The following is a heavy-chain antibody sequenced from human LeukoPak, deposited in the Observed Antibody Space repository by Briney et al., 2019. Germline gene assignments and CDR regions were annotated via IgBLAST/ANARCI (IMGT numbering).Heavy chain of an antibody. Sequence: PSETLSLTCTVSVGSISSYYWSWIRQPPGKGLEWIGYIYYSGGTNYNPSLKSRVTISVDTSKNQFSLKLSSVTAADTAVYYCASQGGATVYNWFDPWGQGTLVTVSS. V-gene: IGHV4-59*01. J-gene: IGHJ5*02. CDR1: VGSISSYY. CDR2: IYYSGGT. D-gene: IGHD1-26*01. CDR3: ASQGGATVYNWFDP.